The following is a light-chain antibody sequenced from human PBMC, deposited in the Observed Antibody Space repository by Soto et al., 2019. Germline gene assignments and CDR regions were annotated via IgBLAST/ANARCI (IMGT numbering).Light chain of an antibody. CDR2: GTS. V-gene: IGKV1-39*01. CDR3: QQYNNWPPWT. Sequence: DIQMTQSPSSLSASVGDRVTISCRASQSIGSYLNWYQQKPGKAPKLLIYGTSTLQSGVPSRFSGGGSAIDFTLTISSLQSEDFAVYYCQQYNNWPPWTFGQGTKVEIK. J-gene: IGKJ1*01. CDR1: QSIGSY.